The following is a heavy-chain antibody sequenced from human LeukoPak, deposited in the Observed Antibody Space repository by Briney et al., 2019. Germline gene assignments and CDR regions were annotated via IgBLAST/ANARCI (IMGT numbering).Heavy chain of an antibody. CDR1: GGSISSYY. Sequence: SQTLSLTCTVSGGSISSYYWSWIRQPPGKGLEWIGYIYYSGSTNYNPSLKSRVTISVDTSKNQFSLKLSSVTAADTAVYYCARPAVGKVDYWGQGTLVTVSS. V-gene: IGHV4-59*08. CDR3: ARPAVGKVDY. D-gene: IGHD6-13*01. CDR2: IYYSGST. J-gene: IGHJ4*02.